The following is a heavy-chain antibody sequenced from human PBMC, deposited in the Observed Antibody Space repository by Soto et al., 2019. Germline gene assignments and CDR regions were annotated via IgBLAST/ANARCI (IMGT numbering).Heavy chain of an antibody. D-gene: IGHD6-19*01. CDR1: GFTFSNYL. CDR2: IESNGLRT. V-gene: IGHV3-64D*08. Sequence: EVQLVESGGGLVQPGGSLRLSCAASGFTFSNYLIHWVRQAPGQGLEYVSAIESNGLRTYYADFVKGRFKISRDNSKNTLDLQMSSLTSGDTAVYYCVRVGWYGVDRWGQGTRVTVSS. J-gene: IGHJ4*02. CDR3: VRVGWYGVDR.